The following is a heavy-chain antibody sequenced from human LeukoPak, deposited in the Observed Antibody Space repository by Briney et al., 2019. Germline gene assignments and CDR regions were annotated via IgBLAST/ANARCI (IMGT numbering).Heavy chain of an antibody. CDR2: IWSDGSNQ. D-gene: IGHD6-6*01. CDR1: GFTFSHYG. V-gene: IGHV3-33*06. J-gene: IGHJ4*02. Sequence: GRSLRLSCAASGFTFSHYGMHWVRQAPGKGLEWVAVIWSDGSNQYYADSVKGRFTISRDNFKNTVSLQINSLRAEDTAVYYCAKVEYSSSSRVRFDYWGQGTLVTVSS. CDR3: AKVEYSSSSRVRFDY.